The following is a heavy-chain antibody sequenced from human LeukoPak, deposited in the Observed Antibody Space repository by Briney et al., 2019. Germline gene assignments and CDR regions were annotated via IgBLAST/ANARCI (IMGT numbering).Heavy chain of an antibody. J-gene: IGHJ4*02. CDR3: ASGTGTPEGGFDY. CDR1: GGSFSGYY. D-gene: IGHD1-1*01. CDR2: INHSGST. Sequence: PSETLSLTCAVYGGSFSGYYWSWIRQPPGKGLGWIGEINHSGSTNYNPSLKSRVTISVDTSKNQFSLKLSSVTAADTAVYYCASGTGTPEGGFDYWGQGTLVTVSS. V-gene: IGHV4-34*01.